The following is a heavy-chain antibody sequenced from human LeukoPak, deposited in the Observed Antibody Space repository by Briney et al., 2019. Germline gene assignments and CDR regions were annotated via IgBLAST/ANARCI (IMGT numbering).Heavy chain of an antibody. CDR2: IYYSGST. J-gene: IGHJ3*02. V-gene: IGHV4-39*01. Sequence: SETLSLTCTVSGGSISSSSYYWGWIRQPPGKGLEWIGSIYYSGSTYYNPSLKSRVTISVDTSKNQFSLKLSSVTAADTAVYYCATPGVVVPAAVNAFDIWGQGTMVTVSS. CDR3: ATPGVVVPAAVNAFDI. CDR1: GGSISSSSYY. D-gene: IGHD2-2*01.